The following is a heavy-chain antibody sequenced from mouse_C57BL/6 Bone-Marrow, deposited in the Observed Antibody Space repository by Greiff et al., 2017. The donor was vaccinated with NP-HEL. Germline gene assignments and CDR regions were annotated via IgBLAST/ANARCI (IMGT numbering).Heavy chain of an antibody. J-gene: IGHJ2*01. CDR3: ARRYYYFDY. D-gene: IGHD2-12*01. Sequence: DVHLVESGGDLVKPGGSLKLSCAASGFTFSSYGMSWVRQTPDKRLEWVATISSGGSYTYYPDSVKGRFTISRDNAKNTLYLQMSSLKSEDTAMYYCARRYYYFDYWGQGTTLTVSS. CDR2: ISSGGSYT. V-gene: IGHV5-6*01. CDR1: GFTFSSYG.